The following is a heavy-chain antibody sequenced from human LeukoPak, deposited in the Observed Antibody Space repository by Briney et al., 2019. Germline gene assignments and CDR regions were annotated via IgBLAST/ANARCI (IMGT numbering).Heavy chain of an antibody. CDR2: IYYSGST. Sequence: SETLSLTCTVSGGSISSSSYYWGWIRQPPGKGLEWIGYIYYSGSTNYNPSLKSRVTISVDTSKNQFSLKLSSVTAADTAVYYCAAIAVAGTNFDYWGQGTLVTVSS. CDR1: GGSISSSSYY. CDR3: AAIAVAGTNFDY. D-gene: IGHD6-19*01. V-gene: IGHV4-61*05. J-gene: IGHJ4*02.